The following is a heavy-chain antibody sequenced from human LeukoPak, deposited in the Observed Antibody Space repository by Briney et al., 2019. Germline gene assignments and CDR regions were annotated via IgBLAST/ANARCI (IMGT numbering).Heavy chain of an antibody. J-gene: IGHJ4*02. CDR3: ARVPLWWLTPFDF. Sequence: SETLSPTCAVSGGSLSPHYWSWIRRPLRKGLEWIGEINNRGTTNYSPSLRGRATISVDTSKNQFSLRLTSVTAADTAIYYCARVPLWWLTPFDFWGQGTLATVSS. V-gene: IGHV4-34*01. CDR2: INNRGTT. D-gene: IGHD5-12*01. CDR1: GGSLSPHY.